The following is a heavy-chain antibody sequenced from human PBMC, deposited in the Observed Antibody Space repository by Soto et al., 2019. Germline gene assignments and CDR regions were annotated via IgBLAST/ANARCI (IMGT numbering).Heavy chain of an antibody. CDR1: VFTFTTSV. Sequence: PVKGACKAFVFTFTTSVVGGGRQVRGQRLEWIGWIVVGSGNTNYAQKFQERVTITRDMSTSTAYMELSGLRSEDTAVYYCAAGGYSGYNDMVFWGKGTLVTSPQ. V-gene: IGHV1-58*01. CDR2: IVVGSGNT. J-gene: IGHJ4*02. D-gene: IGHD5-12*01. CDR3: AAGGYSGYNDMVF.